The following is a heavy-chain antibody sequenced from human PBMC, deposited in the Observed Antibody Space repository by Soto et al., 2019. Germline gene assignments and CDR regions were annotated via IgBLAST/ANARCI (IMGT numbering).Heavy chain of an antibody. V-gene: IGHV1-69*01. CDR2: IIPIFGTA. Sequence: QVQLVQSGAEVKKPGSSVQVSCTASGGTFSSYAISWVRQAPGQGLEWMGGIIPIFGTANYAQKFQGRVTITADESTSTAYMELSSLRSEDTAVYYCARDREPGGRRVNWFDPWGQGTLVTVSS. J-gene: IGHJ5*02. CDR3: ARDREPGGRRVNWFDP. CDR1: GGTFSSYA. D-gene: IGHD1-26*01.